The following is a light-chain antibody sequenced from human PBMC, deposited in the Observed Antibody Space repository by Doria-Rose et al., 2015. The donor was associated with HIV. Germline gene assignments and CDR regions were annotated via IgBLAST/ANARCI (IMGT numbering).Light chain of an antibody. CDR3: QQYHSVPLT. V-gene: IGKV1-33*01. J-gene: IGKJ4*01. CDR1: QDIRNF. Sequence: IQLTQSPSSPSASVGDRVTITCQASQDIRNFLNWYQQKPGTAPKVLIFGASNLQPGVPSKFSGSGSGTEFTLTISSLQPEDVATYYCQQYHSVPLTFGGGTKV. CDR2: GAS.